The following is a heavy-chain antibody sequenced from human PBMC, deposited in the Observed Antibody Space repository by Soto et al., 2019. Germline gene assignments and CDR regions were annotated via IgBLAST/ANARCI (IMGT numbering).Heavy chain of an antibody. CDR3: ARDVSSEYASILDV. V-gene: IGHV3-7*03. Sequence: EGQLVESGGGLVQAGGSLRLTREGFGLTFSPYWMTWVRQAPGKGLEWVASIKEDGSVKNYADSVKGRFTVSRDNDKRGMFLQMTSVRADDTAVYFCARDVSSEYASILDVWGRGARVTVSS. D-gene: IGHD3-3*01. J-gene: IGHJ4*02. CDR1: GLTFSPYW. CDR2: IKEDGSVK.